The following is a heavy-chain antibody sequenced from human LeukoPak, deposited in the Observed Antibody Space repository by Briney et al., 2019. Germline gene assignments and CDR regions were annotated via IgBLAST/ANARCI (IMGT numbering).Heavy chain of an antibody. CDR3: ARDPMLAYYFDY. Sequence: PGGSLRLSCAASGFTFSSYWMHWVRQAPGKGLVWVSRINSDGSSTSYADSVKGRFTISSDNAKNTLYLQMNSVRAEDTAVYYCARDPMLAYYFDYWGQGTLVTVSS. CDR1: GFTFSSYW. J-gene: IGHJ4*02. D-gene: IGHD2-8*01. CDR2: INSDGSST. V-gene: IGHV3-74*01.